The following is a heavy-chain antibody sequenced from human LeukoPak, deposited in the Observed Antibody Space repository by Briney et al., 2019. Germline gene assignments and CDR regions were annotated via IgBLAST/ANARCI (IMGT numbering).Heavy chain of an antibody. CDR1: GFTFSSYA. D-gene: IGHD6-13*01. CDR2: ISYDGSNK. CDR3: ARGEIAAALDYYYYGMDV. J-gene: IGHJ6*02. V-gene: IGHV3-30-3*01. Sequence: PGGSLRLSCAASGFTFSSYAMHWVRQAPGKGLEWVAVISYDGSNKYYADSVKGRLTISRDNSKNTLYLQMNSLRAEDTAVYYCARGEIAAALDYYYYGMDVWGQGTTVTVSS.